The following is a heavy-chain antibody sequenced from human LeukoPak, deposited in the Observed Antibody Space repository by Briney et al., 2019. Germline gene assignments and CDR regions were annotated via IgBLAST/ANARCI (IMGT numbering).Heavy chain of an antibody. CDR2: ISSSGSTI. CDR1: GFTFSSYE. CDR3: ARPPPYGGYFDY. Sequence: GGSLRLSCAASGFTFSSYEMNWVRQAPGKGLEWVSYISSSGSTIYYADSVKGRFTISRDNAKNSLYLQMNSLRAEDTAVYYCARPPPYGGYFDYWGQGTLVTVSS. D-gene: IGHD4-23*01. J-gene: IGHJ4*02. V-gene: IGHV3-48*03.